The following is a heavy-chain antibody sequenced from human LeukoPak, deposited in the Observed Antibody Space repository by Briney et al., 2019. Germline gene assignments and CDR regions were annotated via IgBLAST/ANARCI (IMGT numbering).Heavy chain of an antibody. CDR2: INSDGSST. CDR3: ARESGGGSSWYPNDAFDI. J-gene: IGHJ3*02. D-gene: IGHD6-13*01. CDR1: GFTFSSYW. V-gene: IGHV3-74*01. Sequence: PGGSLRLSCAASGFTFSSYWMHWVRQAPGKGLVWVSRINSDGSSTSYADSVKGRFTISRDNAKNTLYLQMNSLRAEDTAVYYCARESGGGSSWYPNDAFDIWGQGTMVTVSS.